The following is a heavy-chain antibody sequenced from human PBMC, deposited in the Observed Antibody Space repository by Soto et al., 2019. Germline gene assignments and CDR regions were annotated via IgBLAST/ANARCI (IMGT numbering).Heavy chain of an antibody. Sequence: QVQLVESGGGVVQPGRSLRLSCAASGFTFSSYGMHWVRQAPGKGLEWVAVIWYDGSNKYYADSVKGRFTISRDNSKNTLYLQMNSLRAEDTAVYYCARDSIPWIQLWLNRSFDLWGRGTLVTVSS. CDR2: IWYDGSNK. V-gene: IGHV3-33*01. CDR1: GFTFSSYG. J-gene: IGHJ2*01. CDR3: ARDSIPWIQLWLNRSFDL. D-gene: IGHD5-18*01.